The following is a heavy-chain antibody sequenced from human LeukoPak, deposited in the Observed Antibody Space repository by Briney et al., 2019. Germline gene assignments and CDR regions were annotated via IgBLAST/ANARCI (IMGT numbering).Heavy chain of an antibody. V-gene: IGHV1-2*02. CDR3: AREGYYGSGSSYYYYGMDV. J-gene: IGHJ6*02. CDR1: GYTFTGYY. CDR2: INPNSGGT. Sequence: ASVKVSCKASGYTFTGYYMHWVRQAPGQGREWMGWINPNSGGTNYAQKFQGRVTMSRDTSISTAYMELSRLRSDDTAVYYCAREGYYGSGSSYYYYGMDVWGQGTTVTVSS. D-gene: IGHD3-10*01.